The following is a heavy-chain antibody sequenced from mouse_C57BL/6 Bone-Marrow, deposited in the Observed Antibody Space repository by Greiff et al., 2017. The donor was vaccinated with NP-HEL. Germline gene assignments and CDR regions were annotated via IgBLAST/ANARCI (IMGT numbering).Heavy chain of an antibody. V-gene: IGHV1-55*01. CDR2: IYPGSGST. Sequence: QVQLQQPGAELVKPGASVKMSCKASGYTFTSYWITWVKQRPGQGLEWIGDIYPGSGSTNYNEKFKSKATVNVATSSSTAYMQLSSLTSEDSSVYYCARSGIYYYGSSYAWFAYWGQGTLVTVSA. CDR3: ARSGIYYYGSSYAWFAY. D-gene: IGHD1-1*01. J-gene: IGHJ3*01. CDR1: GYTFTSYW.